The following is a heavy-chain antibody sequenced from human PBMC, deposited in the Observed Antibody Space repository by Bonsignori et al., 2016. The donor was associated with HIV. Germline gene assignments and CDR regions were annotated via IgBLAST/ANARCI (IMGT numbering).Heavy chain of an antibody. Sequence: WIRQPPGKGLEWVANIKQDGSEKYYVDSVKGRFTISRDNAKNSLYLQMNSLRAEDTAVYYCARGGAPRDYWGQGTLVTVSS. V-gene: IGHV3-7*01. CDR2: IKQDGSEK. D-gene: IGHD1-26*01. J-gene: IGHJ4*02. CDR3: ARGGAPRDY.